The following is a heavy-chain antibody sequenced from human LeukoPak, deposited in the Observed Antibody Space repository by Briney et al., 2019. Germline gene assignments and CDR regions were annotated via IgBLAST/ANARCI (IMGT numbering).Heavy chain of an antibody. CDR1: GFTFSSYE. Sequence: PGGSLRLSCAASGFTFSSYEMNWVRQAPGKGLEWVSYISSSGSTIYYADSVKGRFTISRDNAKNSLYLQMNSLRAEDTAVYYCARKLRYFDRSYFDYWGQGTLVTVSS. CDR3: ARKLRYFDRSYFDY. D-gene: IGHD3-9*01. J-gene: IGHJ4*02. V-gene: IGHV3-48*03. CDR2: ISSSGSTI.